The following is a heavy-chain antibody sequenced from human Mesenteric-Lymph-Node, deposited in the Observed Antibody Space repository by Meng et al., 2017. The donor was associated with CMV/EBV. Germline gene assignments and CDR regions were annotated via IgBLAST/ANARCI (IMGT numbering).Heavy chain of an antibody. J-gene: IGHJ6*02. CDR1: GFTVSSNY. D-gene: IGHD3-3*01. Sequence: GGSLRLSCAASGFTVSSNYMSWVRQAPGKGLEWVSVIYSGGSTYYADSVKGRFTISRDNSKNTLYLQMNSLRVEDTAVYYCARGGDFDFPYGMDVWGQGTTVTVSS. CDR2: IYSGGST. CDR3: ARGGDFDFPYGMDV. V-gene: IGHV3-53*01.